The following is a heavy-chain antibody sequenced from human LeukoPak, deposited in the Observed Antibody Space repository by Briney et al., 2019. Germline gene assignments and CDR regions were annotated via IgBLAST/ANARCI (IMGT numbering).Heavy chain of an antibody. CDR2: TYYRSKWYN. CDR1: GDSVSDNRAA. D-gene: IGHD4-17*01. Sequence: SQTLSLTCAISGDSVSDNRAAWNWIRQSPSRGLEWLGRTYYRSKWYNEYAVSVKGRMTINPDTSKNQFSLHLNSVTPDDTAVYYCARGVGTVYGDYNFDYWGQGTLVTVSS. CDR3: ARGVGTVYGDYNFDY. V-gene: IGHV6-1*01. J-gene: IGHJ4*02.